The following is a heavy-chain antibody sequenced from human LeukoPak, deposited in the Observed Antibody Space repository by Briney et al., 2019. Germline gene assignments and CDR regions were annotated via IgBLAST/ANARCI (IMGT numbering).Heavy chain of an antibody. CDR2: IVGSGGST. V-gene: IGHV3-23*01. CDR3: AKARGSSVYEQFDY. CDR1: GFTFSSYS. D-gene: IGHD5/OR15-5a*01. Sequence: GGSLRLSCATSGFTFSSYSMNWVRQAPGKGLEWVSAIVGSGGSTYYADSVKGRFTISRDNSKNTLCLQMNSLRADDTAVYYCAKARGSSVYEQFDYWGQGTQVTVSP. J-gene: IGHJ4*02.